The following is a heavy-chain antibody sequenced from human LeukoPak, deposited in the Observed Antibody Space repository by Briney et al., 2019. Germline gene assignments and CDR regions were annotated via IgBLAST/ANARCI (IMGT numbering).Heavy chain of an antibody. D-gene: IGHD3-22*01. CDR2: INSDGSST. V-gene: IGHV3-74*01. CDR3: ARVNRITMIVAY. Sequence: GGSLRLSCAAAGFTFSSYWMHWVRQAPGKGLVWVSRINSDGSSTSYADSVKGRFTISRDNAKNTLYLQMNSLRAEDTAVYYCARVNRITMIVAYWGQGTLVTVSS. CDR1: GFTFSSYW. J-gene: IGHJ4*02.